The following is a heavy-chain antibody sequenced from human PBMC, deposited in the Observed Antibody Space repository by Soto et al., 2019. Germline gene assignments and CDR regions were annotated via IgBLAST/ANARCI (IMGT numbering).Heavy chain of an antibody. D-gene: IGHD4-17*01. V-gene: IGHV3-30*18. J-gene: IGHJ6*02. CDR2: ISYDGSNK. CDR3: AKDLRATVVTPYYYGMDV. Sequence: VQLVESGGGVVQPGRSLRLSCAASGFTFSSYGMHWVRQAPGKGLEWVAVISYDGSNKYYADSVKGRFTISRDNSKNTLYLQMNSLRAEDTAVYYCAKDLRATVVTPYYYGMDVWGQGTTVTVSS. CDR1: GFTFSSYG.